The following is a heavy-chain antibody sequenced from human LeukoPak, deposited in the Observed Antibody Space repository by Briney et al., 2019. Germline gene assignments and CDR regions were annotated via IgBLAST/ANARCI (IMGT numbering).Heavy chain of an antibody. D-gene: IGHD3-10*01. CDR2: IKQEGNEK. V-gene: IGHV3-7*01. CDR3: ARVSSYGSGSYYNPWIDY. J-gene: IGHJ4*02. CDR1: GFTFSTYW. Sequence: SGGSLRLSCAASGFTFSTYWMGWVRQAPGKGLGWVAKIKQEGNEKYYGDSVKGRLTISRDNAKNSLYLQMNSLRAEDTAVYYCARVSSYGSGSYYNPWIDYWGQGTLVTVSS.